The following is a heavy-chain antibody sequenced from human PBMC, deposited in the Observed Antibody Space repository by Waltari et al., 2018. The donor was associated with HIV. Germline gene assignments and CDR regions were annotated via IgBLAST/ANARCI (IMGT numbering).Heavy chain of an antibody. CDR2: INPSGGST. Sequence: QVQLVQSGAEVKKPGASVKVSCKASGYTFTSYYMHWVRQAPGQGLEWMGIINPSGGSTSYAHKFQGRVTMTRDTSTSTVYMELSSLRSEDTAVYYCARGANYYDSSGYFDYWGQGTLVTVSS. CDR1: GYTFTSYY. V-gene: IGHV1-46*01. D-gene: IGHD3-22*01. J-gene: IGHJ4*02. CDR3: ARGANYYDSSGYFDY.